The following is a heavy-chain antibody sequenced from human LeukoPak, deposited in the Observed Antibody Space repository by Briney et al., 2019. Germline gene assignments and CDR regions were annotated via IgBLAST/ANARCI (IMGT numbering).Heavy chain of an antibody. D-gene: IGHD2-15*01. CDR1: GFTFSSYG. CDR2: ISYDGSNK. Sequence: PGGSLRLSCAASGFTFSSYGMHWVRQAPGKGLEWVAVISYDGSNKYYADSVKGRFTISRDNSKNTLFLQMSSLRAEDTAVYYCAKEGMEYCSGGSCYDDEDAFDIWGQGTMVTVSS. CDR3: AKEGMEYCSGGSCYDDEDAFDI. J-gene: IGHJ3*02. V-gene: IGHV3-30*18.